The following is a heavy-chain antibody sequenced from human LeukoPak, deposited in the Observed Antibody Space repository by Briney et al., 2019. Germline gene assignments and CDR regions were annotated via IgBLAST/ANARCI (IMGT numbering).Heavy chain of an antibody. V-gene: IGHV1-2*02. CDR2: INPNSGGT. Sequence: ASVKVSCKASGYTFTGYYMHWVRQAPGQGLEWMGWINPNSGGTNYAQKFQGRVTMTRDTSISTAYMELSRLRSDDPAVYYCAREGLCYYYYMDVWGKGTTVTVSS. CDR3: AREGLCYYYYMDV. CDR1: GYTFTGYY. J-gene: IGHJ6*03.